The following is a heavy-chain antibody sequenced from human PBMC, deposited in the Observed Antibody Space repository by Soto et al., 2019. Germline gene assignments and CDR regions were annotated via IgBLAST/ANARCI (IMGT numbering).Heavy chain of an antibody. J-gene: IGHJ4*02. CDR3: ARERAARPYQTSDIAAAGIDY. CDR2: TYYRSKWYN. Sequence: SQTLSLTCSISGDSVSSNSAAWNWIRQSPSRGLEWLGRTYYRSKWYNEYAVSVKSRITIKPDTSKNQFSLQLNSVTPEDTAVYYCARERAARPYQTSDIAAAGIDYWGQGTLVTVSS. D-gene: IGHD6-13*01. CDR1: GDSVSSNSAA. V-gene: IGHV6-1*01.